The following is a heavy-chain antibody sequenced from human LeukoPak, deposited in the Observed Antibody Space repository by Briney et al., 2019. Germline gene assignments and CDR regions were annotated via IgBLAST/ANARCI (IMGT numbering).Heavy chain of an antibody. J-gene: IGHJ4*02. CDR3: ARGGVVPAAVPFDY. Sequence: SETLSLTCTVSGGSITSGGYSWSWIRQPPGKGLEWIGYIYYSGSTNYNPSLKSRVTISVDTSKNQFSLKLSSVTAADTAVYYCARGGVVPAAVPFDYWGQGTLVTVSS. CDR1: GGSITSGGYS. D-gene: IGHD2-2*01. CDR2: IYYSGST. V-gene: IGHV4-61*08.